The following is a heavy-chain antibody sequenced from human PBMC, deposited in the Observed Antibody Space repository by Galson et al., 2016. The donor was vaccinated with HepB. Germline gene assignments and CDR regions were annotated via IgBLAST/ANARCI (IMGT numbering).Heavy chain of an antibody. V-gene: IGHV3-15*01. CDR2: IKSKTDGGTT. D-gene: IGHD3-3*01. J-gene: IGHJ4*02. CDR1: GFTFPNAW. CDR3: TVAPSPYYDFWNGYYTFNY. Sequence: CAASGFTFPNAWMSWVRQAPGKGLECVARIKSKTDGGTTDYAAPVKGRFTISRDDSRGTLYLQMNSLKTEDTAVYYCTVAPSPYYDFWNGYYTFNYWGQGTLVTVSS.